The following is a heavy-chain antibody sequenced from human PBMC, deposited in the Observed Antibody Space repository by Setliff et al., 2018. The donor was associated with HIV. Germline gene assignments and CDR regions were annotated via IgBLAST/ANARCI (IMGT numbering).Heavy chain of an antibody. CDR2: IIPMFSIP. Sequence: SVKVSCKASGGPFSSYSITWVRQAPGQGLEWMGRIIPMFSIPNYSQRFQGRVTITADRSTNTVYMELSSLRSDDTAVYYCARVGRSVTGPWGQGTLVTVYS. D-gene: IGHD6-19*01. J-gene: IGHJ5*02. CDR1: GGPFSSYS. V-gene: IGHV1-69*04. CDR3: ARVGRSVTGP.